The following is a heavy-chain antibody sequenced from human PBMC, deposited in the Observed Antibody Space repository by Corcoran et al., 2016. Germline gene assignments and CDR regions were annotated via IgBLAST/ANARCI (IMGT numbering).Heavy chain of an antibody. CDR3: AREIIWRVRGGAFCY. J-gene: IGHJ4*02. CDR2: INAGNGNT. D-gene: IGHD3-10*01. V-gene: IGHV1-3*01. CDR1: GYTFTSYA. Sequence: QVQLVQSGAEVKKPGASVKVSCKASGYTFTSYAMHWVRQAPGQRLEWMGWINAGNGNTKYSQKFQGRVTITRDTSASTADMELSSLRYEDKAVYYCAREIIWRVRGGAFCYWGQGSLVTVSS.